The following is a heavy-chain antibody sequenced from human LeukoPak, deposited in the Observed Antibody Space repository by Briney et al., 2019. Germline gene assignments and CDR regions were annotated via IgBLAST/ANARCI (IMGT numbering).Heavy chain of an antibody. D-gene: IGHD4-17*01. J-gene: IGHJ4*02. V-gene: IGHV3-33*01. CDR2: IWYDGSNK. CDR3: ARGYGDYDGDY. CDR1: GFTLSSYG. Sequence: GGSWRLSCAAPGFTLSSYGMPWFGQAQAKGLEWVAVIWYDGSNKYYADSVKGRFTISRDNSKNTLYLQMNSLRAEDTAVYYCARGYGDYDGDYWGQGTLVTVSS.